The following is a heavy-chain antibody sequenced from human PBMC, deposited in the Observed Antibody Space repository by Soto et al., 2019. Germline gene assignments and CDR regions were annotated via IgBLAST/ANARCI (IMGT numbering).Heavy chain of an antibody. CDR3: ARDGGVYSSSWYSGDY. CDR2: ISSSSSTI. Sequence: EVQLVESGGGLVQPGGSLRLSCAASGFTFSRYSMNWVRQAPGKGLDWVSYISSSSSTIYYADSVKGRFTISRDNAKNSLYRQMNSLRDEDTAVYYCARDGGVYSSSWYSGDYWCQGTLVTVSS. J-gene: IGHJ4*02. V-gene: IGHV3-48*02. D-gene: IGHD6-13*01. CDR1: GFTFSRYS.